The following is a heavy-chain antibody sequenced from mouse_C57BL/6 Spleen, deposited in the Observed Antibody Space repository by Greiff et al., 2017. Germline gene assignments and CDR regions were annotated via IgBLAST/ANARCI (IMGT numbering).Heavy chain of an antibody. Sequence: QVQLQQPGAALVQPVASVPMSCTASVYTFTSYCLTWVKQRPGQGLEWIGDIYPGSGSTDYNEKFKSKATLTVDTSSSTAYMQLSSLTSEDSAVYYCARGDGFFDYWGQGTTLTVSS. V-gene: IGHV1-55*01. CDR1: VYTFTSYC. J-gene: IGHJ2*01. CDR2: IYPGSGST. CDR3: ARGDGFFDY. D-gene: IGHD2-3*01.